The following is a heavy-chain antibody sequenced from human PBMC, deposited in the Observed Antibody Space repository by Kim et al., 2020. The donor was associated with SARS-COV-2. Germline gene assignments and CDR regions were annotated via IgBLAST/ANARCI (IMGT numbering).Heavy chain of an antibody. Sequence: SETLSLTCTVSCGSISSYYWSWIRQPPGKGLEWIGYIYYGGSTNYNPSLKSRVTISLDTSKNQLSLNLSSVTAADTAVYSCAREAPWLQFRGVFYVWGQG. D-gene: IGHD5-12*01. CDR2: IYYGGST. CDR3: AREAPWLQFRGVFYV. J-gene: IGHJ3*01. V-gene: IGHV4-59*01. CDR1: CGSISSYY.